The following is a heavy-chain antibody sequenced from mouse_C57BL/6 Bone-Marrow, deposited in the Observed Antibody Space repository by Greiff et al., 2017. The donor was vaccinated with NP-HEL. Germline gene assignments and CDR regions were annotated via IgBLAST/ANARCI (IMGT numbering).Heavy chain of an antibody. D-gene: IGHD6-1*01. Sequence: QVQLQQPGAELVKPGASVKLSCKASGYTFTSYWMQWVKQRPGQGLEWIGEIDPSDSYTNYNQKFKGKATLTVDTSSSTAYMQLSSLTSEDSAVYYCARDPFLYYFDYWGQGTTLTVSS. CDR2: IDPSDSYT. J-gene: IGHJ2*01. CDR1: GYTFTSYW. CDR3: ARDPFLYYFDY. V-gene: IGHV1-50*01.